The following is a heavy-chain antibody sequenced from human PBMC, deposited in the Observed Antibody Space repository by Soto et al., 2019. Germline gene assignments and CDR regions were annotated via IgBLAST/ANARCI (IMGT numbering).Heavy chain of an antibody. V-gene: IGHV2-5*02. CDR3: ARMIEGAFFDH. J-gene: IGHJ4*02. D-gene: IGHD3-16*01. CDR1: GVSLSTSGVG. CDR2: VYWDDDE. Sequence: SGPTLVHPTQTLTLTCTFSGVSLSTSGVGVGWIRQPPGKALEWLALVYWDDDEGHSQSLKIRLTSTQDTSKNQDVRTMTHIDPVDTATYYCARMIEGAFFDHSGQGTVLTVSS.